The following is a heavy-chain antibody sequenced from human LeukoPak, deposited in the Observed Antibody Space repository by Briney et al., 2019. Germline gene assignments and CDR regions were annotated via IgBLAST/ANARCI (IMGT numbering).Heavy chain of an antibody. CDR2: IYTSGST. V-gene: IGHV4-61*02. CDR3: ARDMLDI. D-gene: IGHD3-10*02. J-gene: IGHJ3*02. Sequence: KPSQTLSLTCTVSGGSISSGSYYWSWIRQPAGKGLEWIGRIYTSGSTNYNPSLKSRVTISVDTSKNQFSLKLSSVTAADTAVYYCARDMLDIWGQGTMVTVSS. CDR1: GGSISSGSYY.